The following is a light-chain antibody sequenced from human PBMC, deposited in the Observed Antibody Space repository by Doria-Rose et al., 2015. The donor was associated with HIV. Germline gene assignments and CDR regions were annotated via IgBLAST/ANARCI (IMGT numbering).Light chain of an antibody. CDR1: QSFSSTY. CDR3: HQYGTSWT. Sequence: TQSPGTLSLSPGERATLSCRASQSFSSTYLAWYQQKPGQAPNLLIYDGSTRATGIPDRFSASGSGTDFTPTVNRLEPEDFALYYCHQYGTSWTFGQGTKVEI. J-gene: IGKJ1*01. V-gene: IGKV3-20*01. CDR2: DGS.